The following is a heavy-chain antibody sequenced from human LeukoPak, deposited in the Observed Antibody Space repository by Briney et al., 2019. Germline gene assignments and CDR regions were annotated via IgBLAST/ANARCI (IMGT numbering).Heavy chain of an antibody. D-gene: IGHD4-17*01. V-gene: IGHV4-59*12. CDR2: IYYSGST. Sequence: SETLSLTCTVSGDSISSYSWSWIRQPPGKGLEWIGSIYYSGSTNYNPSLKSRVTMSVDTSKNQFSLKLSSVTAADTAVYYCARLSTVTTSFDYWGQGTLVTVSS. CDR3: ARLSTVTTSFDY. J-gene: IGHJ4*02. CDR1: GDSISSYS.